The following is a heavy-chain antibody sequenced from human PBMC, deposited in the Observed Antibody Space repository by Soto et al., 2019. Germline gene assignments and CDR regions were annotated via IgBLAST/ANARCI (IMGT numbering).Heavy chain of an antibody. CDR3: ARGAVGRYCSSTSCYPYYYYYYGMDV. D-gene: IGHD2-2*01. V-gene: IGHV4-61*01. J-gene: IGHJ6*02. CDR1: GGSVNSGTNY. Sequence: SETLSLTCTVSGGSVNSGTNYWSWIRQPPGKGLEWIGEINHSGSTNYNPSLKSRVTISVDTSKNQFSLKLSSVTAADTAVYYCARGAVGRYCSSTSCYPYYYYYYGMDVWGQGTTVTVSS. CDR2: INHSGST.